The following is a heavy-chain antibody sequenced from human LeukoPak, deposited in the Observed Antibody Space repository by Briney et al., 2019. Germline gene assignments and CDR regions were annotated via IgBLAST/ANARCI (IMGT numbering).Heavy chain of an antibody. V-gene: IGHV1-2*02. CDR1: GYTFTGYY. J-gene: IGHJ4*02. CDR2: INPNSGGT. D-gene: IGHD6-19*01. Sequence: ASVKVSCKASGYTFTGYYMHWVRQAPGQGLEWMGWINPNSGGTNYAQKFQGRVTMTRDTSISTAYMELSRLRSDDTGVYYCAGDRAPIAVDGEFDYWGQGTLVTVSS. CDR3: AGDRAPIAVDGEFDY.